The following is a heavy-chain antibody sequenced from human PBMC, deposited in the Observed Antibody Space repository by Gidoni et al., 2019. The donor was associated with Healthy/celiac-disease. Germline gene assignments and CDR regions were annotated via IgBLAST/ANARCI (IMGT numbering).Heavy chain of an antibody. D-gene: IGHD3-3*01. CDR3: ARSVITIFGVVTYYFDY. V-gene: IGHV4-31*03. Sequence: QVQLQESGPGLGKPSQTLSLPGTVSGGSLISGGYYWSWIRQHPGKGLEWIGYIYYSGSTYYNPSLKSRVTISVDTSKNQFSLKLSSVPAADTAVYYCARSVITIFGVVTYYFDYWGQGTLVTVSS. CDR2: IYYSGST. CDR1: GGSLISGGYY. J-gene: IGHJ4*02.